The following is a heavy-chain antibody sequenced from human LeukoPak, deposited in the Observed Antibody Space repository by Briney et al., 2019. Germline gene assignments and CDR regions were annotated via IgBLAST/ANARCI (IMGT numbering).Heavy chain of an antibody. J-gene: IGHJ3*02. Sequence: QPGGSLRLSCAASGFTFTIFGLNWVRQAPGKGPEWVSYTDARSGITYYADSVQGRFTISRDDARGSVFLQMDGLRVDDTAVYYCARTYDFGRGPPGDAFDNWGPGTWVIVSA. V-gene: IGHV3-48*01. D-gene: IGHD3-3*01. CDR2: TDARSGIT. CDR3: ARTYDFGRGPPGDAFDN. CDR1: GFTFTIFG.